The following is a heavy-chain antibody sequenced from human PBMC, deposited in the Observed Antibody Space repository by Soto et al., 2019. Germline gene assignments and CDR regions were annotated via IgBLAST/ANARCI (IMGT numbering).Heavy chain of an antibody. CDR3: ARTERGIVGATSYFDY. D-gene: IGHD1-26*01. CDR1: GGSISSSNW. CDR2: IYHSGST. Sequence: ASETLSLTCAVSGGSISSSNWWSWVRQPPGKGLEWIGEIYHSGSTNYNPSLKSRVTISVDTSKNQFSLKLSSVTAADTAVYYCARTERGIVGATSYFDYWGQGTLVTVSS. J-gene: IGHJ4*02. V-gene: IGHV4-4*02.